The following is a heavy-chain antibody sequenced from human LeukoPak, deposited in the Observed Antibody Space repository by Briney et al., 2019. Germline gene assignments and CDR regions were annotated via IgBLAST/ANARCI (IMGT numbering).Heavy chain of an antibody. Sequence: AGVTVSRMASVYTFPSYGISWVRPAPAQGLEWVGWINAYNGNTNNAQKLQGRVTITTDTSTSTAYIELRSLRSDDTAVYYCARGGLGWCGELSLKGAFDIWGEGRMVTVSS. D-gene: IGHD3-16*02. CDR1: VYTFPSYG. V-gene: IGHV1-18*01. CDR3: ARGGLGWCGELSLKGAFDI. CDR2: INAYNGNT. J-gene: IGHJ3*02.